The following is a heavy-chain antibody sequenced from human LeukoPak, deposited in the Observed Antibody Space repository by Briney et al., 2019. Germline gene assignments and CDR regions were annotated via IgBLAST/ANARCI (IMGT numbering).Heavy chain of an antibody. CDR1: GFTFNNYA. J-gene: IGHJ3*01. D-gene: IGHD3-10*02. CDR3: AKCSASYSNDAFDV. V-gene: IGHV3-23*01. Sequence: GGSLRPSCAASGFTFNNYAMNWVRQAPGKGLEWVSYIRGGGSNTRYSDSVKGRFIISRDNSKNILYLQMNSLRAEDTAIYYCAKCSASYSNDAFDVWGRGTMVTVSS. CDR2: IRGGGSNT.